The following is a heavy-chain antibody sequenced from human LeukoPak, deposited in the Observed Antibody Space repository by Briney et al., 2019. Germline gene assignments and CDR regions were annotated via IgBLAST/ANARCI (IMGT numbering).Heavy chain of an antibody. V-gene: IGHV3-7*01. CDR1: GFTFSNYW. CDR2: IKQDGSEK. J-gene: IGHJ4*02. CDR3: ARDGSRDDILTGYPDY. D-gene: IGHD3-9*01. Sequence: GGSLRLSCAASGFTFSNYWMSWVRQAPGKGLEWVANIKQDGSEKYYVDSVKGRFTISRDNAKNSLYLQMNSLRAEDTAVYYCARDGSRDDILTGYPDYWGQGTLVTVSS.